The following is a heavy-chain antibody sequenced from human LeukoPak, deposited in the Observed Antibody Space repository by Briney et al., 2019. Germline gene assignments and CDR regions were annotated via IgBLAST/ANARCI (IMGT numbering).Heavy chain of an antibody. V-gene: IGHV3-30*03. CDR1: GFTFSSYG. Sequence: PGRSLRLSCAASGFTFSSYGMHWVRQAPGKGLEWVAVISYDGSNKYYADSVKGRFTISRDNSKNTLYLQMNSLRGEDTAVYYCARDPYHDILTDYSYYGMDVWGQGTTVTVSS. CDR3: ARDPYHDILTDYSYYGMDV. D-gene: IGHD3-9*01. J-gene: IGHJ6*02. CDR2: ISYDGSNK.